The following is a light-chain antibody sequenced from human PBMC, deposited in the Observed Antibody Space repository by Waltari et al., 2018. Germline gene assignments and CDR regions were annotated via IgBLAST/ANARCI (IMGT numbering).Light chain of an antibody. CDR3: QQYNNWPPLFT. V-gene: IGKV3D-15*01. CDR2: GAS. J-gene: IGKJ3*01. CDR1: QSVSSN. Sequence: EIVMTQSPATLSVSPGDRATLSCRASQSVSSNLAWYQQKPGQAPRLLIYGASTRATGIPARFSGTGSGIEFTLTISSLQSEDFAVYYCQQYNNWPPLFTFGPGTKVDMK.